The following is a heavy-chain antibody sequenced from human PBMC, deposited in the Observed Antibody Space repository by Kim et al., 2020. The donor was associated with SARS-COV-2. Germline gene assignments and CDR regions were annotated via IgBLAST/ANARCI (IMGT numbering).Heavy chain of an antibody. Sequence: SVKVSCKASGGTFSSYAISWVRQAPGQGLEWMGGNIPIFGTANYAQKFQGRVTITADESTSTAYMELSSLRSEDTAVYYCARDSETSGYTLRGYYYYYGMDVWGQGTTVTVSS. J-gene: IGHJ6*02. CDR3: ARDSETSGYTLRGYYYYYGMDV. CDR2: NIPIFGTA. D-gene: IGHD5-12*01. V-gene: IGHV1-69*13. CDR1: GGTFSSYA.